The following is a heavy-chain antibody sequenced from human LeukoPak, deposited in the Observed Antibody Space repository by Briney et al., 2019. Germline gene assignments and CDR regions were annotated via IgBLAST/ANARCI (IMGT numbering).Heavy chain of an antibody. D-gene: IGHD3-22*01. V-gene: IGHV1-69*05. Sequence: SVKVSCKASGGTFSSYAISWVRQAPGQGLEWMGGIIPIFGTANYAQKFQGRVTITTADSTSTAYMELSSLRSEDTAVYYCARVVVITKWYFDLWGRGTLVTVSS. CDR3: ARVVVITKWYFDL. CDR2: IIPIFGTA. J-gene: IGHJ2*01. CDR1: GGTFSSYA.